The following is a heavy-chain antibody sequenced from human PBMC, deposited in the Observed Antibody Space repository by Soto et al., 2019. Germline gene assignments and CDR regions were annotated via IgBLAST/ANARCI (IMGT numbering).Heavy chain of an antibody. CDR1: GASFSSYY. D-gene: IGHD2-2*03. V-gene: IGHV4-59*01. J-gene: IGHJ5*02. CDR3: ARWMLYASGLFDL. CDR2: VYNSGST. Sequence: SETLSLTCTVSGASFSSYYWSWIRQPPGKGLEWIGFVYNSGSTSYNPSLKSRVTISVDASENQISLKLGSVTAADTAVYYCARWMLYASGLFDLCGQGALVIGSS.